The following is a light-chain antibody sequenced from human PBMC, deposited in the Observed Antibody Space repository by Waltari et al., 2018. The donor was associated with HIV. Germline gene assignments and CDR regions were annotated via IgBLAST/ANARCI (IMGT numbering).Light chain of an antibody. Sequence: QSALTQPPSASGSPGQSVTLSCTGTSSDVGGYNYVSWYQQHPGKAPKLMIYEVSKRPSGVPDRFSCSKSGNTASLTVSGLQAEDEADYYCSSYAGSNNLVFGGGTKLTVL. V-gene: IGLV2-8*01. CDR2: EVS. CDR1: SSDVGGYNY. J-gene: IGLJ3*02. CDR3: SSYAGSNNLV.